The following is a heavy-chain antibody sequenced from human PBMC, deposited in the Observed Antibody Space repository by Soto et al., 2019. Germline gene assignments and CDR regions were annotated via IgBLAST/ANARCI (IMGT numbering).Heavy chain of an antibody. J-gene: IGHJ6*02. D-gene: IGHD3-3*01. CDR3: ARGGEFLEWVPPQHYVMAV. CDR1: GGTFSSYA. CDR2: IIPIFGTA. V-gene: IGHV1-69*13. Sequence: SVKVSCKASGGTFSSYAISWVRQAPGRGLEWMGGIIPIFGTANYAQKFQGRVTITADESTSTAYMELSSLRSEDTAVYYCARGGEFLEWVPPQHYVMAVWGQGTTVPVSS.